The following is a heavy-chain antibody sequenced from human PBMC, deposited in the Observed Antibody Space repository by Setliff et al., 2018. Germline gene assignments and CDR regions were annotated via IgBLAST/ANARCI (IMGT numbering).Heavy chain of an antibody. CDR1: GYTFTSYG. CDR2: MNPNSGNT. D-gene: IGHD1-7*01. V-gene: IGHV1-8*02. Sequence: ASVKVSCKASGYTFTSYGISWVRQAPGQGLEWMGWMNPNSGNTGYAQKFQGRVTMTRDTSISTAYMELSRLRSDDTAVYYCARGPAGTYAFDIWGQGTMVTVS. CDR3: ARGPAGTYAFDI. J-gene: IGHJ3*02.